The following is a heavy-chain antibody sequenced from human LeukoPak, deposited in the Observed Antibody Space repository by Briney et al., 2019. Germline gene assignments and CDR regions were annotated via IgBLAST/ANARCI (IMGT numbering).Heavy chain of an antibody. D-gene: IGHD2-2*01. CDR3: ARDGGSGYCSSSNCYEGFDY. CDR1: GFSVSSNY. Sequence: PGGSLRLSCAASGFSVSSNYMSWVRQAPGKGLEWVSTIYSGESAYYADSVKGRFTISRDKSKNALVLQMNSLTAADTAVYYCARDGGSGYCSSSNCYEGFDYWGQGTLVTVSS. V-gene: IGHV3-66*01. CDR2: IYSGESA. J-gene: IGHJ4*02.